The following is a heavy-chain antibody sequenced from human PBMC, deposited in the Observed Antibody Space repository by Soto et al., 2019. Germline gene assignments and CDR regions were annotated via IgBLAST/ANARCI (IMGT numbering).Heavy chain of an antibody. CDR1: GFTFSSYP. Sequence: EVQLLESGGGLAQPGGSLRLSCAASGFTFSSYPMSWVRQAPGQGLEWVSGIVASGGITYYADSVKGRFTISRDNSKNTRYRQMNSLRAEDTAVYYWAKNSAATIRVGYDYWGQGTLVTVSS. J-gene: IGHJ4*02. CDR2: IVASGGIT. V-gene: IGHV3-23*01. CDR3: AKNSAATIRVGYDY. D-gene: IGHD5-12*01.